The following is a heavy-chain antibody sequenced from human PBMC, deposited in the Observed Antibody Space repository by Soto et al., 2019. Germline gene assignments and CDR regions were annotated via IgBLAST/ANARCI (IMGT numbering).Heavy chain of an antibody. Sequence: PGGSLRLSCAASGFTFSSYGMHWVRQAPGQGLEWVAVISYDGSNKYYADAVKGRFTIARDNSKNTLDLQMHSLRAEDTAVYYCPRPHEEDHKFRGVGGLFDIWGQGTLVTVSS. CDR3: PRPHEEDHKFRGVGGLFDI. V-gene: IGHV3-30*03. CDR1: GFTFSSYG. CDR2: ISYDGSNK. D-gene: IGHD3-10*01. J-gene: IGHJ3*02.